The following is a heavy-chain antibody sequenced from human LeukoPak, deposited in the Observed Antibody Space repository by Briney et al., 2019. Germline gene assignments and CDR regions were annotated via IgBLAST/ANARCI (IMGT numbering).Heavy chain of an antibody. V-gene: IGHV4-4*07. J-gene: IGHJ4*02. Sequence: SETLSLTCTVSGGSISGYYWSWIRQPAGKGLEWISRVFTSGSTNYTPAVKSRVTISVNKPKNEFYLKLNSVTATDTALYYCARERDTVTTELACWGQGIMVTVSS. D-gene: IGHD4-17*01. CDR1: GGSISGYY. CDR2: VFTSGST. CDR3: ARERDTVTTELAC.